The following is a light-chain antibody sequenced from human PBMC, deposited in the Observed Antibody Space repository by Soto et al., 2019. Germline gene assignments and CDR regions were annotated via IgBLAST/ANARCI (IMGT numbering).Light chain of an antibody. Sequence: ELVLTQSTGTLSLSPGERATLSCRASQSVSSSYLGWYQQKPGQAPRLLIYGASSRATGIPDRFSGSGSGTDFNLTISRLESEDFAVYYCQHYGSSPRTFGQGTKVEIK. CDR3: QHYGSSPRT. CDR2: GAS. V-gene: IGKV3-20*01. J-gene: IGKJ1*01. CDR1: QSVSSSY.